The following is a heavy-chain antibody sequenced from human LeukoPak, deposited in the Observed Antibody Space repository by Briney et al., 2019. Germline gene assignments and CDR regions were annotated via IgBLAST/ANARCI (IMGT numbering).Heavy chain of an antibody. V-gene: IGHV3-7*01. CDR2: IKQDGSEK. Sequence: PGGSLRLSCAASGFTFSSYWMSWVRQAPGKGLEWVANIKQDGSEKYYVDSVKGRFTISRDNAKNSLYLQMSSLRAEDTAVYYCARDSSGWYHWFDPWGQGTLVTVSS. CDR1: GFTFSSYW. CDR3: ARDSSGWYHWFDP. J-gene: IGHJ5*02. D-gene: IGHD6-19*01.